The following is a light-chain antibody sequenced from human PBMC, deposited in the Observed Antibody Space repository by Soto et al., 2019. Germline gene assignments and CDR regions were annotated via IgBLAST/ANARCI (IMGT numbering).Light chain of an antibody. CDR3: QQRSNWPPRIT. CDR1: QSVSSN. V-gene: IGKV3-11*01. CDR2: DAS. J-gene: IGKJ5*01. Sequence: EIVLTQSPATLSLSPGERATLSCRASQSVSSNLAWYQQKPGQAPRLLTYDASNRATGIPARFSGSGSGTDFTLTICSLEPEDFAVYYCQQRSNWPPRITFGQGTRLEIK.